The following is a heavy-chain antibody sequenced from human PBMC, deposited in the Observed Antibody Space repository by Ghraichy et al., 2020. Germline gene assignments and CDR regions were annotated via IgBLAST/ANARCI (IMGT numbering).Heavy chain of an antibody. V-gene: IGHV3-9*01. CDR1: GFTFGDFA. CDR3: AKGAAKKGQLISSSDY. CDR2: ISSNSGSI. Sequence: GGSLRLSCAGSGFTFGDFAMHWVRQAPGKGLEWVSGISSNSGSIGYADSVKGRFTISRDNAKNSLYLQMNSLRGEDTALYYCAKGAAKKGQLISSSDYWGQGTLVTVSS. D-gene: IGHD6-6*01. J-gene: IGHJ4*02.